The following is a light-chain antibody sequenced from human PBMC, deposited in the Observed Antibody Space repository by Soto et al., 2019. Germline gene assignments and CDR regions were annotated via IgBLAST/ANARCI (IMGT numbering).Light chain of an antibody. CDR1: ASTIGRNY. Sequence: QSVLTQSPSASGTPGQRVTISCSGSASTIGRNYVYWYQQLPGTAPKLLIYRNSQRPSGVPDRFSGSKSGTSASLAISGLRSEDEADYYCAALDDNLSGFYVFGDGTKVTVL. CDR2: RNS. CDR3: AALDDNLSGFYV. V-gene: IGLV1-47*01. J-gene: IGLJ1*01.